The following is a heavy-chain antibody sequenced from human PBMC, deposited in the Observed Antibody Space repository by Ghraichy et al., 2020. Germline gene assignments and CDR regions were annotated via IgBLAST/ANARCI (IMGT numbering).Heavy chain of an antibody. V-gene: IGHV3-30-3*01. CDR3: ARDFLSPYYDFWFSHDY. CDR2: ILHDGHNT. CDR1: AFTFSDYP. D-gene: IGHD3-3*01. J-gene: IGHJ4*02. Sequence: LSLTCAASAFTFSDYPMSWVRQAPGKGLEWVALILHDGHNTYYTDSVKGRFSISRDTSRTTLYLQMNSLTPDDTAVYFCARDFLSPYYDFWFSHDYWGQGTLVTVSS.